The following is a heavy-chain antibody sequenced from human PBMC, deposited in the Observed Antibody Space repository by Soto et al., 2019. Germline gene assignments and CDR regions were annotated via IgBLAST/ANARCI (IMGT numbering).Heavy chain of an antibody. J-gene: IGHJ6*02. V-gene: IGHV4-59*11. CDR2: IYYSGNP. CDR1: GGSMSSHY. CDR3: ARGGWSMDV. Sequence: SETLSLTCTVSGGSMSSHYLSWIRQPPGKGLEWIGYIYYSGNPNYNASLKSRLTISVDTSKSQFSLELTSVTTADTAVYYCARGGWSMDVWGQGTTVTVSS. D-gene: IGHD2-15*01.